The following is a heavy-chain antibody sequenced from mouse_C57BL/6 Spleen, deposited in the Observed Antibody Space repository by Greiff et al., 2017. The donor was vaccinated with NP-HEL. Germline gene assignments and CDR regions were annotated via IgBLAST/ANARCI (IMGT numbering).Heavy chain of an antibody. V-gene: IGHV1-54*01. D-gene: IGHD4-1*01. CDR1: GYAFTNYL. CDR3: AANWGFAY. CDR2: INPGSGGT. J-gene: IGHJ3*01. Sequence: VKLMESGAELVRPGTSVKVSCKASGYAFTNYLIEWVKQRPGQGLEWIGVINPGSGGTNYNEKFKGKATLTADKSSSTAYMQLSSLTSEDSAVYFWAANWGFAYWGQGTLVTVSA.